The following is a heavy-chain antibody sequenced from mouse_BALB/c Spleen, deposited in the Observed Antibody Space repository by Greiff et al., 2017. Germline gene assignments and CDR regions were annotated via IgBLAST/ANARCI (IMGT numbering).Heavy chain of an antibody. CDR3: ARSRYYGSSFYYAMDY. CDR1: GYTFTSYW. D-gene: IGHD1-1*01. V-gene: IGHV1-4*01. J-gene: IGHJ4*01. Sequence: VQRVESGAELARPGASVKMSCKASGYTFTSYWMHWVKQRPGQGLEWIGYINPSTGYTEYNQKFKDKATLTADKSSSTAYMQLSSLTSEDSAVYYCARSRYYGSSFYYAMDYWGQGTSVTVSS. CDR2: INPSTGYT.